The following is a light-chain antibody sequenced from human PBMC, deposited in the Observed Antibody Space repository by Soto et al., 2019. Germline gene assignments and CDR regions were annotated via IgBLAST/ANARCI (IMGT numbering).Light chain of an antibody. J-gene: IGLJ2*01. V-gene: IGLV1-40*01. CDR2: GNN. CDR3: QSYDSSLGGSV. CDR1: SSNIGTGYD. Sequence: QAVVTQPPSVSGAPGQRVTISCTGSSSNIGTGYDVHWYRHLPGTAPKLLIYGNNNRPSGVPDRFSVSKSGTSASLAITGLQAGDEADYYCQSYDSSLGGSVFGGGTQLTVL.